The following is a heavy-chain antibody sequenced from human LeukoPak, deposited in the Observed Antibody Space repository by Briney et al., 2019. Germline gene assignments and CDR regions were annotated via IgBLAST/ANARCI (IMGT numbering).Heavy chain of an antibody. J-gene: IGHJ6*02. CDR1: GGSISSYY. D-gene: IGHD3-22*01. CDR3: ARGDHDSSGYYPYYYYYGMDV. V-gene: IGHV4-59*01. Sequence: PSETLSLTCTVSGGSISSYYWSWIRQPPGKGLEWIGYIYYSGSTNYNPSLKSRVTISVDTSKNQFSLKLSSVTAADTAVYYCARGDHDSSGYYPYYYYYGMDVWGQGTTVTVSS. CDR2: IYYSGST.